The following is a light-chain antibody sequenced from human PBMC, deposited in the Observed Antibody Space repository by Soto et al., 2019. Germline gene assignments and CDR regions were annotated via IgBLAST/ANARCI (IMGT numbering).Light chain of an antibody. Sequence: EKVMAQSPATLSLTPGERATLSCRASQSVGSNLAWYQQKPGQAPRLLIYGASTRATGIPARFSGSGSGTEFTLTISSLQSEDFAVYYCQQYNNWPSTFGQGTKVEIK. J-gene: IGKJ1*01. V-gene: IGKV3-15*01. CDR3: QQYNNWPST. CDR2: GAS. CDR1: QSVGSN.